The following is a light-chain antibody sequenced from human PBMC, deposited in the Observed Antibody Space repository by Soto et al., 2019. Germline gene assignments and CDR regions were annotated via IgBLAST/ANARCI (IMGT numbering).Light chain of an antibody. Sequence: QSVLTQPPSVSGAPGQRVTISCTGTSSNIGAGYDVHWYQQLPGTAPKLLIYDNSNRPSGVPDRFSGSRSDTSVSLAITGLQAEDEAYYYCQSYDSSLSVVFGGGTKLTVL. V-gene: IGLV1-40*01. CDR1: SSNIGAGYD. J-gene: IGLJ3*02. CDR2: DNS. CDR3: QSYDSSLSVV.